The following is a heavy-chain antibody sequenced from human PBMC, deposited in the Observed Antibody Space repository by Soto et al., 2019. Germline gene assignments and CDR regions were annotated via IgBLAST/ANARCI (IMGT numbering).Heavy chain of an antibody. J-gene: IGHJ4*02. D-gene: IGHD6-19*01. CDR1: GYTFTSFD. CDR3: ARAYTWGVAGGGT. CDR2: MNPNSGNT. Sequence: ASVKVSCKASGYTFTSFDITWVRQATGQGLEGMGWMNPNSGNTGYAQKFQGRVTMTRNTSISTAYMELSSLRSEDTAVYYCARAYTWGVAGGGTWGQGTLVTVSS. V-gene: IGHV1-8*01.